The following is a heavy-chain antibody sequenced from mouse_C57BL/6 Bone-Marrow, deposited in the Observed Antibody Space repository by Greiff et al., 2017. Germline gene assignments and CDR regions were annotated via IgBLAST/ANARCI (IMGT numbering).Heavy chain of an antibody. CDR3: AREGYHAMDY. V-gene: IGHV1-69*01. CDR1: GYTFTSYW. CDR2: IDPSGSYT. J-gene: IGHJ4*01. Sequence: VQLQQPGAELVMPGASVKLSCKASGYTFTSYWLHWVKQRPGQGLEWIGEIDPSGSYTNYNQKFKGKSTLTVDKSSSTAYMQLSSLTSEDSAVYYCAREGYHAMDYWGQGTSVTVSS.